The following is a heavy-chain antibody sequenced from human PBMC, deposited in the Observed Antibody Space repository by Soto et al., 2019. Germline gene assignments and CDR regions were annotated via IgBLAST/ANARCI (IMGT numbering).Heavy chain of an antibody. Sequence: QVQLVESGGGVVQPGRSLRLSCAASGFTFSNYALHWVRQAPGKGLEWVAVISYDGSNKYYADSVKGRFTISRDNSKRTLYLQMNSLRAEDTAVYYCARLDFVVVPAAISDFSYYGMDVWGQGTTVTVSS. D-gene: IGHD2-2*01. CDR3: ARLDFVVVPAAISDFSYYGMDV. CDR2: ISYDGSNK. J-gene: IGHJ6*02. CDR1: GFTFSNYA. V-gene: IGHV3-30-3*01.